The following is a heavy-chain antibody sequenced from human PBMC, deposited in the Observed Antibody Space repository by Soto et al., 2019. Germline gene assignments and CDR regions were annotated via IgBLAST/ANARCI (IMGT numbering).Heavy chain of an antibody. D-gene: IGHD1-26*01. CDR1: GGSFSGYY. Sequence: SETLSLTCAVYGGSFSGYYWSWIRQPPGKGLEWIGEINHSGSTNYNPSLKSRVTISVDTSKNQFSLKLSSVTAADTAVYYCATGGGSYSFFDYWGQGTLVTVSS. J-gene: IGHJ4*02. CDR3: ATGGGSYSFFDY. CDR2: INHSGST. V-gene: IGHV4-34*01.